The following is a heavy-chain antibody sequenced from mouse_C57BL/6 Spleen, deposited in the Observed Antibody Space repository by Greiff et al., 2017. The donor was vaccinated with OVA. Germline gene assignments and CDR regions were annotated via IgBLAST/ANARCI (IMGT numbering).Heavy chain of an antibody. J-gene: IGHJ2*01. D-gene: IGHD2-12*01. CDR3: TTPYDTDY. CDR2: IDPENGDT. V-gene: IGHV14-4*01. Sequence: EVQLQQSGAELVRPGASVKLSCTASGFNIKDDYMHWVKRRPEQGLEWIGWIDPENGDTEYASKFQGKATITADTSSNTAYLQLSSLTSEDTAVYYCTTPYDTDYWGQGTTLTVSS. CDR1: GFNIKDDY.